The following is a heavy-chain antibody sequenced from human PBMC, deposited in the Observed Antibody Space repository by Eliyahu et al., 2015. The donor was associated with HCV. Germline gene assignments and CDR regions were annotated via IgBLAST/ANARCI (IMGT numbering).Heavy chain of an antibody. CDR1: GFPFSTYS. CDR3: AHANSGSFYGAFDI. V-gene: IGHV3-30-3*01. J-gene: IGHJ3*02. D-gene: IGHD1-26*01. CDR2: ISYDGSNQ. Sequence: QVQLVESGGGVVQPGRSLRLXCAASGFPFSTYSMHWVRQAPGKGLEWVAVISYDGSNQDYEDSVKGRFTISRDNSKNTQSLQMNSLRADDTAMYYCAHANSGSFYGAFDIWGQGTMVTVSS.